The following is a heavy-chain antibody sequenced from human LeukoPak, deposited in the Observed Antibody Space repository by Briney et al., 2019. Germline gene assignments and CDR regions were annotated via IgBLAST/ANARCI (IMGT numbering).Heavy chain of an antibody. Sequence: GGSLRLSCAASGFTFSNYAMSWVRQAPGKGLEWVAKIKQDGSEKYYVDSVKGRFTISRDNAKNSLYLQMNSLRAEDTAVYYCARGGYYDSSGRNFDYWGQGTLVTVSS. CDR1: GFTFSNYA. CDR2: IKQDGSEK. CDR3: ARGGYYDSSGRNFDY. V-gene: IGHV3-7*03. J-gene: IGHJ4*02. D-gene: IGHD3-22*01.